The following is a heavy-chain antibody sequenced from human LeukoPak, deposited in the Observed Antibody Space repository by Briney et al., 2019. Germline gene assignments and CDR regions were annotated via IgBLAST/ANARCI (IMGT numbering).Heavy chain of an antibody. V-gene: IGHV4-39*01. Sequence: AETLSLTCTVSGGSISSISYFWGWIRQPPGKGLEWIASIYYRGSTYYNPSLKSRVTISVDTSKNQCSLKLSSVTAADTAVYYCSRLRSGAARPGMDVWGKGTTVTVSS. CDR3: SRLRSGAARPGMDV. J-gene: IGHJ6*04. CDR2: IYYRGST. D-gene: IGHD6-6*01. CDR1: GGSISSISYF.